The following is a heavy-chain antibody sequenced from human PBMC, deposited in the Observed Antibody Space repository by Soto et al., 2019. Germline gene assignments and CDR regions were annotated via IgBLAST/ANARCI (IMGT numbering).Heavy chain of an antibody. D-gene: IGHD2-21*02. CDR1: GGYLTTDDYY. CDR3: ARENLLYCGRGCYPSPFDS. Sequence: QVQLQESGPGLVKPSQTLSLTCTVSGGYLTTDDYYWSWIRQHPGKGLEWIGYMSQSGSTFYTPLLKSRIIMSVDTSHNQFSLKLTSVPAADTAVYYCARENLLYCGRGCYPSPFDSWGQGTLVMVSS. V-gene: IGHV4-31*03. CDR2: MSQSGST. J-gene: IGHJ4*02.